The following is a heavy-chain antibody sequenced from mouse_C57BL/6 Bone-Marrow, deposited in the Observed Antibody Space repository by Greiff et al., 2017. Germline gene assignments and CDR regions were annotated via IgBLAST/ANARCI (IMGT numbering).Heavy chain of an antibody. CDR2: INPNNGGT. CDR3: ARGGMITTGLGY. Sequence: EVKLLESGPELVKPGASVKIPCKASGYTFTDYNMDWVKQSHGKSLEWIGDINPNNGGTIYNQKFKGKATLTVDKSSSTAYMELRSLTSEDTAVYYCARGGMITTGLGYGGQGTTLTVSS. V-gene: IGHV1-18*01. J-gene: IGHJ2*01. CDR1: GYTFTDYN. D-gene: IGHD2-4*01.